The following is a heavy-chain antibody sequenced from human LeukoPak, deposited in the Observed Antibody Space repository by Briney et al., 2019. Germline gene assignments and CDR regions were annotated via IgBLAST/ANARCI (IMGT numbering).Heavy chain of an antibody. CDR1: GGSMTNKTFY. Sequence: SETLSLTCTVSGGSMTNKTFYWGWIRQPPGKGLEWIGSIYHTGPTYYNPSLKRRVTISVDTSKNQFSLKLSSVTAADTAVYYCARVLIWFGQLQNWFDPWGPGTLVTVSS. V-gene: IGHV4-39*07. CDR3: ARVLIWFGQLQNWFDP. J-gene: IGHJ5*02. CDR2: IYHTGPT. D-gene: IGHD3-10*01.